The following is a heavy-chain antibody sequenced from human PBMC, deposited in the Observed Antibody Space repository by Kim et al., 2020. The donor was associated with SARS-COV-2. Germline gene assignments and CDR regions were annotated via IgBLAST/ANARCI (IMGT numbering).Heavy chain of an antibody. CDR2: IYSGGST. CDR1: GFTVSSNY. D-gene: IGHD1-1*01. V-gene: IGHV3-53*04. J-gene: IGHJ3*02. CDR3: AREVTTDHAVAFDI. Sequence: GGSLRLSCAASGFTVSSNYMSWVRQAPGKGLEWVSVIYSGGSTYYADSVKGRFTISRHNSKNTLYLQMNSLRAEDTAVYYCAREVTTDHAVAFDIWGQGTMVTVSS.